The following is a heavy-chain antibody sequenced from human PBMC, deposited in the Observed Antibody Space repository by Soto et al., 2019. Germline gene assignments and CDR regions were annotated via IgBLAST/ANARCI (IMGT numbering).Heavy chain of an antibody. Sequence: GGSLRLSCVASGFTFESYAMHWVRQVPGKGLEWVSGISWNSGSIGYKDSVKGRFTISRDNAQKSLYLEMNSLRVEDTAFYYCVKFIYEQWLVSHYEYSAQRAPVTVSS. J-gene: IGHJ4*02. CDR3: VKFIYEQWLVSHYEY. CDR2: ISWNSGSI. V-gene: IGHV3-9*01. CDR1: GFTFESYA. D-gene: IGHD6-19*01.